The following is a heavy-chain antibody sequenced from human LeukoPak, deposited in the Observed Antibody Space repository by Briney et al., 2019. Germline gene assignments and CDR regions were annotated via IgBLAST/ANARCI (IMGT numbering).Heavy chain of an antibody. CDR1: GYTFTTYD. J-gene: IGHJ4*02. D-gene: IGHD3-10*01. CDR2: MNPNSGNT. V-gene: IGHV1-8*01. Sequence: ASVKVSCKASGYTFTTYDINWVRQATGQGLEWMGWMNPNSGNTGYAQKFQGRVNMTRNTSMSTAYMELNSLRYEDTAVYYCARANYYGSGKKDLDYWGQGTLVTVSS. CDR3: ARANYYGSGKKDLDY.